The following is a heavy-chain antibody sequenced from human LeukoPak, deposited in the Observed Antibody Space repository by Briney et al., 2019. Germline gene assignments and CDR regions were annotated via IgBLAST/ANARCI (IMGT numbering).Heavy chain of an antibody. D-gene: IGHD3-9*01. CDR2: IIPIFGTA. CDR3: ARVIDDILTGYYV. CDR1: GGTFSSCA. Sequence: SVKVSCKASGGTFSSCAISWERQAPGQGLEWMGGIIPIFGTANYAQKFQGRVTITADESTSTAYMELSSLRSEDTAVYYCARVIDDILTGYYVWGQGTLVTVSS. V-gene: IGHV1-69*13. J-gene: IGHJ4*02.